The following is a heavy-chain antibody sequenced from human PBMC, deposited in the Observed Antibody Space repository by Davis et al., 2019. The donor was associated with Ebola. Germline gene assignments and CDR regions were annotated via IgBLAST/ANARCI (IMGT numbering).Heavy chain of an antibody. V-gene: IGHV1-18*01. CDR1: GYTFTSYA. CDR3: ARAQFPTTSDH. CDR2: ISAYNGNT. Sequence: AASVKVSCKASGYTFTSYAMNWVRQAPGQGLEWMGWISAYNGNTNYAQKLQGRVTMTTDTSTSTAYMEVGSLGSDDTAVYYCARAQFPTTSDHWGQGTLVTVSS. J-gene: IGHJ4*02. D-gene: IGHD1-1*01.